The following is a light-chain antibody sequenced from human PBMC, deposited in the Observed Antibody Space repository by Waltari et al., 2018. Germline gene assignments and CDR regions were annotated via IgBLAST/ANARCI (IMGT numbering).Light chain of an antibody. J-gene: IGLJ3*02. CDR2: SNN. Sequence: QSVLTQPPSASGTPGQRVTISCSGSSSNIGSNTVNWYQQLPGTAPKLLIYSNNQRPSGVPDRCSGSKSGTSASLAISGLQSEDEADYYCGAWDDSLNGGVFGGGTKLTVL. CDR3: GAWDDSLNGGV. CDR1: SSNIGSNT. V-gene: IGLV1-44*01.